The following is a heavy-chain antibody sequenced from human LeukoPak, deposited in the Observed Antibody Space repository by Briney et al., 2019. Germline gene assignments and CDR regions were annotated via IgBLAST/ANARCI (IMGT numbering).Heavy chain of an antibody. CDR1: GFTFSSYG. CDR3: AKDQKRDGYLGDY. D-gene: IGHD5-24*01. Sequence: GGSLRLSCAASGFTFSSYGMGWVRQAAGKGLEWVAVISYDGSNKYYADSVKGRFTISRDNSKNTLYLQMNSLRAEDTAVYYCAKDQKRDGYLGDYWGQGTLVSVSS. CDR2: ISYDGSNK. V-gene: IGHV3-30*18. J-gene: IGHJ4*02.